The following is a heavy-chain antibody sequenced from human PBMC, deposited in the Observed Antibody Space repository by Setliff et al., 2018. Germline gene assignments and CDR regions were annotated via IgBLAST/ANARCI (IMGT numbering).Heavy chain of an antibody. CDR3: ARDGFEIVVVPAAIYYYYYMDV. J-gene: IGHJ6*03. D-gene: IGHD2-2*01. CDR2: FNVGHGYT. CDR1: GFTLTSYP. V-gene: IGHV1-3*01. Sequence: ASVKVSCKASGFTLTSYPIHWVRQAPGQRLEWMGWFNVGHGYTKYLQKFQGRVTITRDTSASTAYMELSSLRSEDTAVYYCARDGFEIVVVPAAIYYYYYMDVWGKGTTVTVSS.